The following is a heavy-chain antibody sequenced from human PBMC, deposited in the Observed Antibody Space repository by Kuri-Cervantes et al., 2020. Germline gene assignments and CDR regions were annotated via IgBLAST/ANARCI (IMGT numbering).Heavy chain of an antibody. J-gene: IGHJ5*02. CDR3: ARQYYDYVWGSYPWTEINWFDP. Sequence: GGSLRLSCAASGFTFSSSWMHWVCQAPEKGLEWVADIKCDGSEKYYVDSVKGRLTISRDNAKNSLYLQMNSLRAEDTAVYYCARQYYDYVWGSYPWTEINWFDPWGQGTLVTVSS. CDR1: GFTFSSSW. D-gene: IGHD3-16*01. V-gene: IGHV3-52*01. CDR2: IKCDGSEK.